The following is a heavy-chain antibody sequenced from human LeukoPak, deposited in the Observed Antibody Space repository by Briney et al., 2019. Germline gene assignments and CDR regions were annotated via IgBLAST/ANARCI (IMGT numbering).Heavy chain of an antibody. Sequence: ASVKVSCKVSGYTLTELSMHWVRQAPGKGLGWMGGFDPEDGETIYAQKFQGRVTMTEDTSTDTAYMELSSLRSEDTAVYYCATELYYDSSGYYYFAFDPWGQGTLVTVSS. D-gene: IGHD3-22*01. CDR2: FDPEDGET. J-gene: IGHJ5*02. CDR3: ATELYYDSSGYYYFAFDP. CDR1: GYTLTELS. V-gene: IGHV1-24*01.